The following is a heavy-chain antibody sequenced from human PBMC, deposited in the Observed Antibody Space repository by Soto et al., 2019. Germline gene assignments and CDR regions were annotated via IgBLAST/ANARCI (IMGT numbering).Heavy chain of an antibody. D-gene: IGHD3-3*01. J-gene: IGHJ4*02. CDR2: ISYDGSNK. V-gene: IGHV3-30-3*01. CDR3: ARGSPYYDFWSAYFTVDY. CDR1: GFTFSSYA. Sequence: GSLRLSCVASGFTFSSYAMHWVRQAPGKGLEWVAVISYDGSNKYYADSVKGRFTISRDNSKDTLYLQMDSLRAEDTAIYYCARGSPYYDFWSAYFTVDYWGLGTLVTVSS.